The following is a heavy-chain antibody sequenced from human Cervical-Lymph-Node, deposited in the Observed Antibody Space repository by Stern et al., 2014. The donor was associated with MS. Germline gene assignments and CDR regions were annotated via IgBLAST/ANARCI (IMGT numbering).Heavy chain of an antibody. J-gene: IGHJ3*02. D-gene: IGHD6-13*01. CDR2: IYPGDSDT. CDR3: ASFSCSHSDALDM. Sequence: VQLVQSGAEVKKAGESLKISCKGNGHGFSSHWIAWVRQIPGKGLEWMGTIYPGDSDTTYSPSFRGQVTISADKSISTAYLQWSRLKASDTAMYFCASFSCSHSDALDMWGQGTMVIVSS. V-gene: IGHV5-51*01. CDR1: GHGFSSHW.